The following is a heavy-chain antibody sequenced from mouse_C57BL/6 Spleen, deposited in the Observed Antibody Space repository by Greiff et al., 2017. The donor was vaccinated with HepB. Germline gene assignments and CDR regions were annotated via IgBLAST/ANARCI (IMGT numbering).Heavy chain of an antibody. V-gene: IGHV1-42*01. CDR3: ARWDYGSSLDY. CDR1: GYSFTGYY. CDR2: INPSTGGT. Sequence: VQLQQSGPELVKPGASVKISCKASGYSFTGYYMNWVKQSPEKSLEWIGEINPSTGGTTYNQKFKAKATLTVDKSSSTAYMQLKSLTSEDSAFYYCARWDYGSSLDYWGQGTTLTVSS. J-gene: IGHJ2*01. D-gene: IGHD1-1*01.